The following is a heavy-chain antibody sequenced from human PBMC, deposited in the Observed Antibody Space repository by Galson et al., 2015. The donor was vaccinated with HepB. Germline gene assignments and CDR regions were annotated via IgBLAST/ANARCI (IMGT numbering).Heavy chain of an antibody. CDR2: TYYRSQWYN. CDR3: AREYIGTYYFDY. J-gene: IGHJ4*02. CDR1: EDSVSSYSAA. D-gene: IGHD1-26*01. V-gene: IGHV6-1*01. Sequence: CAISEDSVSSYSAAWNWIRRSPSRGLEWLGRTYYRSQWYNDYAVSVKSRMTINPDTSNNHFSLHLNSVTPDDTAVYFCAREYIGTYYFDYWGQGALVTVSS.